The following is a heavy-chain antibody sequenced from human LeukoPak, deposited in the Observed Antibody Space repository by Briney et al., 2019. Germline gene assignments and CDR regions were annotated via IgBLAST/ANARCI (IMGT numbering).Heavy chain of an antibody. Sequence: GGSLRLSCAASGFTFSSYAMSWVRQAPGKGLEWVSAISGSGGSTYYADSVKGRFTISRDNSKNTLYLQMNSLKTEDTAVYYCARGYGDPNYYYYYYMDVWGKGTTVTVSS. V-gene: IGHV3-23*01. J-gene: IGHJ6*03. D-gene: IGHD4-17*01. CDR3: ARGYGDPNYYYYYYMDV. CDR1: GFTFSSYA. CDR2: ISGSGGST.